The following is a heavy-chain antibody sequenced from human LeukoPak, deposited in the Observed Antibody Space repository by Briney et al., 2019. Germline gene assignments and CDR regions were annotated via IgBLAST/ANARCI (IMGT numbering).Heavy chain of an antibody. CDR3: ARDGVRDAFDI. J-gene: IGHJ3*02. D-gene: IGHD3-10*01. CDR2: IRVSNGNT. Sequence: ASVKVSCKASGFTFTDFGISWVRQAPGQGLEWMGWIRVSNGNTDYAQKFQGRVTMTTDTSTSTAYMELRSLRSDDTAVYYCARDGVRDAFDIWGQGTMVTVSS. CDR1: GFTFTDFG. V-gene: IGHV1-18*01.